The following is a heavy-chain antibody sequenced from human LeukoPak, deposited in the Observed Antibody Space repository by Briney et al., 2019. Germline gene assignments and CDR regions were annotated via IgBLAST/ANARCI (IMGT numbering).Heavy chain of an antibody. Sequence: GGSLRLSCVVSGLRFRNYGMHWVRQAPGKGLEWVAVMYYDGSNQYYADSVKGRFTVSRDNAKNTLYLQMDSLRAEDTAVYYCATDRNSGKYYDYWGQGTLVTVSS. J-gene: IGHJ4*02. D-gene: IGHD1-26*01. CDR1: GLRFRNYG. CDR3: ATDRNSGKYYDY. CDR2: MYYDGSNQ. V-gene: IGHV3-33*01.